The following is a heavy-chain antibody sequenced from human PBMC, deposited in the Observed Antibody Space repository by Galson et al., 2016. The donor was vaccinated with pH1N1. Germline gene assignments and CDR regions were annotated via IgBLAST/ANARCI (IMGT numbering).Heavy chain of an antibody. CDR1: GFTFKNFG. D-gene: IGHD3-10*01. V-gene: IGHV3-30*02. CDR2: TRYDESNK. J-gene: IGHJ6*02. CDR3: AKENFYFGPGSHYGLDV. Sequence: SLRLSCAASGFTFKNFGMHWVRQAPGRGLEWVAFTRYDESNKYYGDPVKGRFSISRDNSKNTLYLQMSSLRGDDTAVYYCAKENFYFGPGSHYGLDVWGQGTTVTVSS.